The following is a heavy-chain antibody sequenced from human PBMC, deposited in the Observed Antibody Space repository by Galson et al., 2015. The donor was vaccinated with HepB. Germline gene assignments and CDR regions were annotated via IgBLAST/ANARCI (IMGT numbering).Heavy chain of an antibody. CDR2: ISAYNGNT. J-gene: IGHJ3*02. CDR1: GYTFTSYG. CDR3: ARQKRDLDAFDI. V-gene: IGHV1-18*04. D-gene: IGHD2-21*02. Sequence: SVKVSCKASGYTFTSYGISWVRQAPGQGLERMGWISAYNGNTNYAQKLQGRVTMTTVTSTSTAYMELRSLRSDDTAVYYCARQKRDLDAFDIWGQGTMVTVSS.